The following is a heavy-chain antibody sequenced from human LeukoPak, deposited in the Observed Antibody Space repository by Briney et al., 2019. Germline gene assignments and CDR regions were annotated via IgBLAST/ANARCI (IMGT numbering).Heavy chain of an antibody. Sequence: PGGSLRLSCGAPVGMSWARQAPGKGLAWVSGINWDGGSTGYADSVKGRFTISRDNAKNFLYLQMNSLRAEDTALYYCARTVSSAGWSDDAFDIWGQGTMVTVSS. V-gene: IGHV3-20*04. CDR1: VG. CDR3: ARTVSSAGWSDDAFDI. D-gene: IGHD6-19*01. J-gene: IGHJ3*02. CDR2: INWDGGST.